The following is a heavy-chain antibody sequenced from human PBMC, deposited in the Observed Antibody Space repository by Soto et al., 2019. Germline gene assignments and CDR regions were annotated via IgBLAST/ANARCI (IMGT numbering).Heavy chain of an antibody. V-gene: IGHV1-69*13. Sequence: SVKVSCKASGGTFSSYAISWVRHAPGQGLEWMGGIIPIFGTANYAQKFQGRVTITADESTSTAYMELSSLRSEDTAVYYCASQNNYGVGYYYYGMDVWGQGTTVPVSS. J-gene: IGHJ6*02. CDR2: IIPIFGTA. CDR1: GGTFSSYA. CDR3: ASQNNYGVGYYYYGMDV. D-gene: IGHD4-17*01.